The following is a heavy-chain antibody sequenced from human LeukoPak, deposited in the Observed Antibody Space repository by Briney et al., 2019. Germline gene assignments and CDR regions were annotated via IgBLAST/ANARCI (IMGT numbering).Heavy chain of an antibody. V-gene: IGHV3-48*04. CDR2: ISSSSSTI. J-gene: IGHJ6*02. Sequence: GGSLRLSCAASGFTFSSYSMNWVRQAPGKGLEWVSYISSSSSTIYYADSVKGRFTISRDNVKNSLYLQMNSLRAEDTAVYYCAREPYYYYGMDVWGQGTTVTVSS. CDR3: AREPYYYYGMDV. CDR1: GFTFSSYS.